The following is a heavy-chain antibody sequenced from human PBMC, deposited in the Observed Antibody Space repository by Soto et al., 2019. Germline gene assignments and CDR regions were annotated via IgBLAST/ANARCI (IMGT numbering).Heavy chain of an antibody. Sequence: ASVKVSCKASGYTFTSYYMHWVRQAPGQGLEWMGWINPNSGGTNYAQKFQGRVTMTRDTSISTAYMELSRLRSDDTAVYYCARRDSSGWYYAFDIWGQGTMVTVSS. CDR3: ARRDSSGWYYAFDI. CDR2: INPNSGGT. D-gene: IGHD6-19*01. CDR1: GYTFTSYY. V-gene: IGHV1-2*02. J-gene: IGHJ3*02.